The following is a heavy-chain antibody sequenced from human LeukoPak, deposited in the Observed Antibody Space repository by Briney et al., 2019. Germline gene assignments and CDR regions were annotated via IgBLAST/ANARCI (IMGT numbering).Heavy chain of an antibody. V-gene: IGHV3-74*01. J-gene: IGHJ4*02. D-gene: IGHD1-14*01. CDR2: LNRDGSSP. CDR1: GFTCSTYW. CDR3: ARDVTR. Sequence: VGSLSLYWSASGFTCSTYWMHWVLQAAGKGRVWVSRLNRDGSSPTTQASVRGRFTISRDNAKTTLYLQMNSLRTADTAAYYCARDVTRRGQGTLATASS.